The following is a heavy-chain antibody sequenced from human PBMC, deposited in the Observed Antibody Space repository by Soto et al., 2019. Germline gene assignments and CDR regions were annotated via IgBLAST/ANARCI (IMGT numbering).Heavy chain of an antibody. V-gene: IGHV3-30*18. CDR2: ISYDGSNK. D-gene: IGHD4-17*01. Sequence: GGSLRLSCAASGFTFSSYGMHWVRQAPGKGLEWVAVISYDGSNKYYADSVKGRFTISRDNSKNTLYLQMNSLRAEDTAVYYCAKVYGDYGGIIDYWGQGTLVTVSS. CDR3: AKVYGDYGGIIDY. CDR1: GFTFSSYG. J-gene: IGHJ4*02.